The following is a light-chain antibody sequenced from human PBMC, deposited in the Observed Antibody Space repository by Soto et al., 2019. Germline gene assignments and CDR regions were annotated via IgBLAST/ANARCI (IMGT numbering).Light chain of an antibody. CDR2: EVS. J-gene: IGLJ2*01. Sequence: QSALTQPASVSGSPGQSITISCTGTSSDVGDYNYVSWYQQHPGKGPKLMIYEVSNRPSGVSNRFSGSKSGNTASLTISGLQAEDEADYYCSSHTTSSTPVVFGGGTKVTVL. CDR3: SSHTTSSTPVV. V-gene: IGLV2-14*01. CDR1: SSDVGDYNY.